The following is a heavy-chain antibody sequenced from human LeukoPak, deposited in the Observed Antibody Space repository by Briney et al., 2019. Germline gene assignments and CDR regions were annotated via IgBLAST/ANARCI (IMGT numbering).Heavy chain of an antibody. CDR3: AKDRYYDFWSGSFDY. CDR2: IKQDGSEK. D-gene: IGHD3-3*01. CDR1: GFTFTSYW. V-gene: IGHV3-7*03. Sequence: GGSLRLSCAASGFTFTSYWMSWVRQAPGKGLEWVANIKQDGSEKYYVDSVKGRFTISRDNSKNTLYLQMNSLRAEDTAVYYCAKDRYYDFWSGSFDYWGQGTLVTVSS. J-gene: IGHJ4*02.